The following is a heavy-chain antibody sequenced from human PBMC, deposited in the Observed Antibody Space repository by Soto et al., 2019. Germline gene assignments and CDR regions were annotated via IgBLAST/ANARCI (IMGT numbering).Heavy chain of an antibody. D-gene: IGHD3-3*01. CDR3: ARGGQDFWSGPFDY. J-gene: IGHJ4*02. CDR2: IDTSGST. CDR1: GGSISNYY. Sequence: SETLSLTCTVSGGSISNYYCNWIRQPAGKGLEWIGRIDTSGSTNYNPSLKSRVTMSVDTSKQEFSLKLSSVTAADTALYYCARGGQDFWSGPFDYWGRGALVTSPQ. V-gene: IGHV4-4*07.